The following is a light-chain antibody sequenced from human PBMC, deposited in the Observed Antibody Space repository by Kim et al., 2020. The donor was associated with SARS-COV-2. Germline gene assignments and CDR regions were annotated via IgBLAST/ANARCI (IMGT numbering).Light chain of an antibody. V-gene: IGKV3-15*01. Sequence: EIVMTQSPATLSVSPGERATLSCRASQSANSNLAWYQQKPGQAPRLLIYGASTRATGIPARFSGSGSGTEFTLTISSLQSEDFAVYYCQQYNNWPLTFGGGTKLAI. CDR2: GAS. CDR3: QQYNNWPLT. J-gene: IGKJ4*01. CDR1: QSANSN.